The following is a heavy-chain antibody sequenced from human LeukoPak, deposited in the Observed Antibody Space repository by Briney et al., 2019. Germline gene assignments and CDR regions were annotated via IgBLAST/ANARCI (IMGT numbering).Heavy chain of an antibody. CDR3: ARRGMSYGEYYFDY. CDR2: IYHSGST. CDR1: GYSISSGYY. V-gene: IGHV4-38-2*02. D-gene: IGHD1-26*01. Sequence: PSETLSLTCTVSGYSISSGYYWGWIRQPPGKGLEWIGSIYHSGSTYYNPSLKSRVTISVDTSKNQFSLKLSSVTAADTAVYYCARRGMSYGEYYFDYWGQGTLVTVSS. J-gene: IGHJ4*02.